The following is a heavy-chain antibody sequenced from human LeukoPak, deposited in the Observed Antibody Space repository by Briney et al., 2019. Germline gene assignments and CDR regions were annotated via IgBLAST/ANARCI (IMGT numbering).Heavy chain of an antibody. Sequence: SETLSLTCVVYGGSFSGYYWSWIRQPPGKGLEWIGEINHSVRTNYNPSLKNRVTIPVDTSNNQFSLKVSSVPAADTAVYYCARADSGYEDYWGQGTLVTVSS. J-gene: IGHJ4*02. CDR3: ARADSGYEDY. CDR1: GGSFSGYY. D-gene: IGHD5-12*01. CDR2: INHSVRT. V-gene: IGHV4-34*01.